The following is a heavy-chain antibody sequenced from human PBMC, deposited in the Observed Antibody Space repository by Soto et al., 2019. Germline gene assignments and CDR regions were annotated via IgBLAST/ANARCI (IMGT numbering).Heavy chain of an antibody. CDR2: SMPIFGAA. CDR1: GGTFSSDA. CDR3: ARVIRYVGAIVLVPAAIAYGMDV. Sequence: QVQLVQSGAEVKKPGSSVKVSCKTSGGTFSSDAISWVRQAPGQGLEWMGGSMPIFGAANYAQKFQGRVTVTADESTSTAYMEMRSMRSEDTAMYYCARVIRYVGAIVLVPAAIAYGMDVWGQGTTVSVSS. V-gene: IGHV1-69*12. D-gene: IGHD2-2*01. J-gene: IGHJ6*02.